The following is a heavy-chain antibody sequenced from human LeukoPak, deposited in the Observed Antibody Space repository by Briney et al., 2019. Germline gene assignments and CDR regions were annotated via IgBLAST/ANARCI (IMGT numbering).Heavy chain of an antibody. Sequence: GGSLGLSCAASGFTFSDHYMDWVRQAPGKGLEWVGRIRNKANSYTTEYAASVKGRFTISRDDSKNSLYLQMNSLKTEDTAVYYCARVLVVAGSYYFDSWGQGTLVTVSS. V-gene: IGHV3-72*01. CDR2: IRNKANSYTT. D-gene: IGHD3-22*01. CDR1: GFTFSDHY. CDR3: ARVLVVAGSYYFDS. J-gene: IGHJ4*02.